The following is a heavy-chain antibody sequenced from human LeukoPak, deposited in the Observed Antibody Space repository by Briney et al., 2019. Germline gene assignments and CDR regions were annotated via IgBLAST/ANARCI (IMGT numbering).Heavy chain of an antibody. CDR2: IYYSGST. D-gene: IGHD3-22*01. J-gene: IGHJ4*02. CDR3: ARSHQRGGDSSGYYIATFDY. V-gene: IGHV4-59*01. CDR1: GGSISSYY. Sequence: SETLSLTCTVSGGSISSYYWSWIRQPTGKGLEWIGYIYYSGSTNYNPSLKSRVTISVDTSKNQFSLKLSSVTAADTVVYYCARSHQRGGDSSGYYIATFDYWGQGTLVTVSS.